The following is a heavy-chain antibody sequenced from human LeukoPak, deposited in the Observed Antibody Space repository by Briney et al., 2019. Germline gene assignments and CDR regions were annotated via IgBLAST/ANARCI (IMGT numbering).Heavy chain of an antibody. D-gene: IGHD4-17*01. CDR3: ARDPDGDYYFDY. J-gene: IGHJ4*02. CDR1: GFTFSSYG. V-gene: IGHV3-33*01. Sequence: PGRSLRLSCAASGFTFSSYGMHWVRQAPGKGLEWVAVIWYDGSNKYYADSVKGRFTISRDNSKNTLYLLMNSLRAEDTAVYYCARDPDGDYYFDYWGQGTLVTVSS. CDR2: IWYDGSNK.